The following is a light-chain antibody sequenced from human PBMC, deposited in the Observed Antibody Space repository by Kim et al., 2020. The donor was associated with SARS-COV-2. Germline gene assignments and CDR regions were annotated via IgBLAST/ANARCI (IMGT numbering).Light chain of an antibody. CDR2: AAS. Sequence: LSPGDGATLSCRASQSVSSNYLAWYQQKPGQAPSLLISAASSRATGIPDRFSGSGSGTDFTLTISRLEPEDSAVYYCQQYGSTPYTFGQGTKLEI. CDR1: QSVSSNY. V-gene: IGKV3-20*01. CDR3: QQYGSTPYT. J-gene: IGKJ2*01.